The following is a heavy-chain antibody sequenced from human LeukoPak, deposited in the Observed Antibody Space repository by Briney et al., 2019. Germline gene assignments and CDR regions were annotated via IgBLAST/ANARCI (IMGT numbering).Heavy chain of an antibody. V-gene: IGHV3-11*04. J-gene: IGHJ4*02. CDR1: GFTFSDYY. Sequence: GGSLRLSCAATGFTFSDYYMSWHRQAPGKGLEWISYISSSGSADYYADSVQGRFTVSRDNAKSSLYLQMNSLRAEDTAVYYCARTQKYYDLWSGMNWGQGTLVTVSS. CDR3: ARTQKYYDLWSGMN. CDR2: ISSSGSAD. D-gene: IGHD3-3*01.